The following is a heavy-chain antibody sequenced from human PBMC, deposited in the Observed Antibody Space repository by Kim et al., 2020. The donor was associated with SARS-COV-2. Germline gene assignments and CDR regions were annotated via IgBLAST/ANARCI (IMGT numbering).Heavy chain of an antibody. Sequence: GGSLRLSCAASGFTFSIYAMHWVRQAPGKGLEWVAVISYDGSNKYYADSVKGRFTISRDNSKNTLYLQMNSLRAEDTAVYYCARGGGWLQLSYFDYWGQGTLVTVSS. CDR2: ISYDGSNK. D-gene: IGHD5-12*01. J-gene: IGHJ4*02. V-gene: IGHV3-30-3*01. CDR3: ARGGGWLQLSYFDY. CDR1: GFTFSIYA.